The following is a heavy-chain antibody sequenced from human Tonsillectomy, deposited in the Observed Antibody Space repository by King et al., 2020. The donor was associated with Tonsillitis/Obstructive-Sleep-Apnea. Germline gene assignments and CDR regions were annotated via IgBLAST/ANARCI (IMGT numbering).Heavy chain of an antibody. CDR3: ARGEGYSYGYDWFDP. J-gene: IGHJ5*02. CDR1: GGSISSYY. CDR2: IYYSGST. Sequence: VQLQESGPGLVKPSETLSLTCTVSGGSISSYYWSWIRPPPGKGLEWIGYIYYSGSTNYNPSLKSRATISVDTSKNQFSLKLSSVTAADTAVYYCARGEGYSYGYDWFDPWGQGTLVTVSS. V-gene: IGHV4-59*01. D-gene: IGHD5-18*01.